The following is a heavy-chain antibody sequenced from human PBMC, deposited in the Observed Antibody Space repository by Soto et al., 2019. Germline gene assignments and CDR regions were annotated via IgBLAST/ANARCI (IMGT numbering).Heavy chain of an antibody. CDR1: GFSFPGYS. CDR3: ASARWLTTVAYSYFDF. Sequence: EVQLVESGGGLVQPGGSLRLSCVASGFSFPGYSMSWVRQTPGKGLEWVADIKHDGGETFYVESVKGRFTISRDNAKNSLSLEMKSLGADATAVYYCASARWLTTVAYSYFDFWGRAALVTVSS. J-gene: IGHJ2*01. V-gene: IGHV3-7*05. D-gene: IGHD4-17*01. CDR2: IKHDGGET.